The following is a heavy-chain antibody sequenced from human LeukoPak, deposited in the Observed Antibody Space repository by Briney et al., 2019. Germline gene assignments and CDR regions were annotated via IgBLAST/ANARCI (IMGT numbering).Heavy chain of an antibody. CDR2: IDHNGNVN. J-gene: IGHJ6*02. Sequence: GGSLRLSCAASGFTFSSYWMNWARQAPGKGLEWVASIDHNGNVNYYVDSVKGRFTISRDNAKNSLYLQMSNLRAEDTAVYFCAREGGLDVWGQGATVTVSS. CDR3: AREGGLDV. CDR1: GFTFSSYW. V-gene: IGHV3-7*03.